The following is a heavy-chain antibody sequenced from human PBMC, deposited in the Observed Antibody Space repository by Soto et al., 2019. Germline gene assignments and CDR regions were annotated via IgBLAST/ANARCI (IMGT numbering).Heavy chain of an antibody. CDR2: ISGSGGTT. D-gene: IGHD6-25*01. J-gene: IGHJ4*02. CDR3: AKFFVETGGSSGWPWTFHY. V-gene: IGHV3-23*01. Sequence: EVQLLESGGGLVQPGRSLRLSCAASGFTFSSYAMSWVRQAPGKGLEWVSAISGSGGTTYYAASVKGRFTISRDNSKNALFLQMNSLRAEDTAAYDWAKFFVETGGSSGWPWTFHYWGQGTLVTVSS. CDR1: GFTFSSYA.